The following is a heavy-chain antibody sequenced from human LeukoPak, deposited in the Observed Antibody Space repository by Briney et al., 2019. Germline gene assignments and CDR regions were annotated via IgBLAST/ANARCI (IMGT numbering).Heavy chain of an antibody. CDR3: AKSTTRYDSSGYFDY. CDR1: GFTFSSYA. J-gene: IGHJ4*02. CDR2: ISYDGSNK. Sequence: GGSLRLSCAASGFTFSSYAMHWVRQAPGKGLEWVAVISYDGSNKYYADPVKGRFTISRDNSKNTLYLQMNSLRAEDTAVYYCAKSTTRYDSSGYFDYWGQGTLVTVSS. D-gene: IGHD3-22*01. V-gene: IGHV3-30-3*02.